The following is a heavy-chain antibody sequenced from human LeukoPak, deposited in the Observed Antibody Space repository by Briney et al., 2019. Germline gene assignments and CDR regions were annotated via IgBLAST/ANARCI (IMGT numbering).Heavy chain of an antibody. CDR2: ISGSGGST. CDR1: GFTFSNYA. J-gene: IGHJ4*02. Sequence: GGSLRLSCAASGFTFSNYAMSWVRQAPGKGLEWVSAISGSGGSTYYADSVKGRFTISRDNSKNTLYLQMNSLRAEDTAVYYCARDRDAYYDSSGYYIDYWGQGTLVTVSS. V-gene: IGHV3-23*01. CDR3: ARDRDAYYDSSGYYIDY. D-gene: IGHD3-22*01.